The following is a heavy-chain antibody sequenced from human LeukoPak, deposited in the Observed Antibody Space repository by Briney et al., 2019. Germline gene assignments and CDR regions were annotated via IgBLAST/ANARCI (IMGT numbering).Heavy chain of an antibody. Sequence: SETLSLTCTVSGGSISSYYWSWIRQPPGKGLEWIGYIYYGGSTNYNPSLKSRVTISVDTSKNQFSLKPSFVTAADTAVYFCARYCSGGSCYGGFDYWGQGTLVTVSS. V-gene: IGHV4-59*01. CDR1: GGSISSYY. CDR2: IYYGGST. J-gene: IGHJ4*02. D-gene: IGHD2-15*01. CDR3: ARYCSGGSCYGGFDY.